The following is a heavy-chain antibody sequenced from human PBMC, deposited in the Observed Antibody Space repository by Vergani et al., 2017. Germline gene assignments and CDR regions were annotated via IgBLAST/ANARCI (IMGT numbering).Heavy chain of an antibody. Sequence: QVQLVQSGAEVKKPGSSVKVSCKASGGTFSSYTISWVRQAPGQGLEWMGRIIPILGIANYAQKFPGRVTITADKSTSTAYMELSSLRSEDTAVYYCARGAYYDFWSGYDLYYYYMDVWGKGTTVTVSS. V-gene: IGHV1-69*02. J-gene: IGHJ6*03. D-gene: IGHD3-3*01. CDR2: IIPILGIA. CDR3: ARGAYYDFWSGYDLYYYYMDV. CDR1: GGTFSSYT.